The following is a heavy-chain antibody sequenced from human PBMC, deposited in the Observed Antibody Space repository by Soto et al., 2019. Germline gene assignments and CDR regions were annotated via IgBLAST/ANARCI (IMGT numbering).Heavy chain of an antibody. D-gene: IGHD3-22*01. Sequence: ASVKVSCKASGYPFTSYSFSWVRQAPGQGLEWMGWINPNSGGTNYAQKFQGWVTMTRDTSISTAYMELSRLRSDDTAVYYCARSHLYYDSSGYPDYWGQGTLVTVS. CDR3: ARSHLYYDSSGYPDY. J-gene: IGHJ4*02. CDR1: GYPFTSYS. V-gene: IGHV1-2*04. CDR2: INPNSGGT.